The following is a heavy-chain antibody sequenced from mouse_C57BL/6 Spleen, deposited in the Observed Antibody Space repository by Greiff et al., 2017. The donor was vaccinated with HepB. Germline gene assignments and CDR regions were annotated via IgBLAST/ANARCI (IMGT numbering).Heavy chain of an antibody. D-gene: IGHD1-1*01. V-gene: IGHV1-42*01. CDR2: INPSTGGT. J-gene: IGHJ4*01. Sequence: VQLQQSGPELVKPGASVKISCKASGYSFTGYYMNWVKQSPEKSLEWIGEINPSTGGTTYNQKFKAKATLTVDKSSSTAYMQLKSLTSEDSAVYYCARSPYYYGSSYGGAMDYWGQGTSVTVSS. CDR3: ARSPYYYGSSYGGAMDY. CDR1: GYSFTGYY.